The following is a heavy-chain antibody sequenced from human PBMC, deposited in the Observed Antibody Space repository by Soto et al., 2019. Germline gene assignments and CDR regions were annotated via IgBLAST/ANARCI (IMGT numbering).Heavy chain of an antibody. J-gene: IGHJ4*02. D-gene: IGHD3-9*01. CDR3: ARVLGDDLLTGYSDVDTALGIFDF. V-gene: IGHV4-59*08. CDR1: GGSISSYY. Sequence: SETLSLTCTVSGGSISSYYWSWLRQPPGKGLEWIGYIYYSGSTNYNPSLKSRVTISVDTSKNQFSLKLSSVTAADTAVYFCARVLGDDLLTGYSDVDTALGIFDFWGRGTLVTVS. CDR2: IYYSGST.